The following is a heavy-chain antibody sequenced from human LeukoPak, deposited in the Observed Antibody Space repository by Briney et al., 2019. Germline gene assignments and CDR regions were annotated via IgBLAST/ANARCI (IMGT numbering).Heavy chain of an antibody. Sequence: SMKGRFTISRDNARNTLYLQMNSLRAEDTAVYYCAKNHGSGNSGIAFDIWGQGTMVTVSS. V-gene: IGHV3-30*02. D-gene: IGHD3-10*01. J-gene: IGHJ3*02. CDR3: AKNHGSGNSGIAFDI.